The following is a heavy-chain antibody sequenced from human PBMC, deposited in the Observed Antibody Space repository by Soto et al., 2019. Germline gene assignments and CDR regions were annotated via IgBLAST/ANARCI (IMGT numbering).Heavy chain of an antibody. J-gene: IGHJ4*02. V-gene: IGHV3-9*01. CDR2: ISWNSGSI. CDR3: AKSPSYYGDFDY. D-gene: IGHD4-17*01. Sequence: EVQLVESGGGLVQPGRSLRLSCAASGFTFDDYAMHWVRQAPGKGLEWVSGISWNSGSIGYADSVKGRFTISRDNAKNSLYLQINSLRAEDTALYYCAKSPSYYGDFDYWGQGTLVTVSS. CDR1: GFTFDDYA.